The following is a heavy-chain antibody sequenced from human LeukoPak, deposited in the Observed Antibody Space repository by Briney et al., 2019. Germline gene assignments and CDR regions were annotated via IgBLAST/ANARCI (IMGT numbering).Heavy chain of an antibody. Sequence: GGSLRFSCAASGFTFSTSSMSWVRQAPGRGLEWVSLFSGSSGRTYYADSVKGRFTISRDNSKNTLYLHMNSLRAEDTAIYYCAKRYCSGGSCYHRYFDYWGQGTLVTVSS. J-gene: IGHJ4*02. D-gene: IGHD2-15*01. CDR3: AKRYCSGGSCYHRYFDY. CDR2: FSGSSGRT. CDR1: GFTFSTSS. V-gene: IGHV3-23*01.